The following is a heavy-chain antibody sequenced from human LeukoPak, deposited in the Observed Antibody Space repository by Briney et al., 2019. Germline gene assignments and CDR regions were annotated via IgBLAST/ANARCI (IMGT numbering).Heavy chain of an antibody. V-gene: IGHV1-2*06. CDR3: ARLDVDSSGWYNFGY. D-gene: IGHD6-19*01. CDR2: INPNSGGT. Sequence: ASVKVSCKASGYTFTGYYMHWVRQAPGQGLEWMGRINPNSGGTNYAQKFQGRVTMTRDTSISTAYMELSRLRSDDTAMYYCARLDVDSSGWYNFGYWGQGTLVTVSS. CDR1: GYTFTGYY. J-gene: IGHJ4*02.